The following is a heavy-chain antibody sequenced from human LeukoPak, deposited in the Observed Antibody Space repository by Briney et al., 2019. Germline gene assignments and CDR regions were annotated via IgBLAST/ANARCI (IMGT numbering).Heavy chain of an antibody. CDR2: IYSGNRT. V-gene: IGHV3-NL1*01. CDR1: VFAFSSYG. D-gene: IGHD3-3*01. Sequence: GGSLRLSCAASVFAFSSYGMHWVRQAPGRGLEWVSVIYSGNRTKYADSVKGRFIISRDNSKNTLLFQMNSLRAEDTAVYYCARLTSANGLDVWGQGTTVTVS. CDR3: ARLTSANGLDV. J-gene: IGHJ6*02.